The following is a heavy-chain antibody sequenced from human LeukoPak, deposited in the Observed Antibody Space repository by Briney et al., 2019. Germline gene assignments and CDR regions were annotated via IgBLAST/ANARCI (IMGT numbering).Heavy chain of an antibody. V-gene: IGHV4-59*01. J-gene: IGHJ5*02. Sequence: PSETLSLTCTVSGDSLSRYYWSWLRQPPGKGLEGIGYIHYSGSTNYNPSLTSRVTISLGASKNQFSLKLSSMTAADPAVYYCARLPTNSMETRNWFDPWGQGTLVTVSS. D-gene: IGHD4-11*01. CDR3: ARLPTNSMETRNWFDP. CDR2: IHYSGST. CDR1: GDSLSRYY.